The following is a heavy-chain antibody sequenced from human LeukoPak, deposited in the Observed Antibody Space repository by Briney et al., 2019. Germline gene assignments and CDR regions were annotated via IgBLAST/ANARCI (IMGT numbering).Heavy chain of an antibody. J-gene: IGHJ6*02. CDR2: ISASGLTT. CDR3: AKDPVGPSTTGYFYGMEV. D-gene: IGHD1-26*01. Sequence: PGGSLRLSCAASGFTFSNYAMTWVRQAPGKGLEWFSVISASGLTTYYADSVKGRFTISRDSSKNTLYLQMNILRAEDTAVYYCAKDPVGPSTTGYFYGMEVWGQGTTVTVSS. V-gene: IGHV3-23*01. CDR1: GFTFSNYA.